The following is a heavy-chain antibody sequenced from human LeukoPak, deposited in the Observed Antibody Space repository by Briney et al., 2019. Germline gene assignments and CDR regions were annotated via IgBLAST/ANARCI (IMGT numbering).Heavy chain of an antibody. CDR3: AKGGYSYGWSFPWVDYFDY. V-gene: IGHV3-23*01. D-gene: IGHD5-18*01. J-gene: IGHJ4*02. CDR2: ISGSGGST. CDR1: GFTFSSYA. Sequence: PGGSLRLSCAASGFTFSSYAMSWVRRAPGKGLEWVSAISGSGGSTYYADSVKGRFTISRDNSKNTLYLQMNSLRAEDTAVYYCAKGGYSYGWSFPWVDYFDYWGQGTLVTVSS.